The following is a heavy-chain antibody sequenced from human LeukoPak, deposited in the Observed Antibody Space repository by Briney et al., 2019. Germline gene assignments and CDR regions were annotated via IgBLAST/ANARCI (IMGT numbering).Heavy chain of an antibody. J-gene: IGHJ6*02. CDR2: INHSGST. CDR1: GGSFRGYY. V-gene: IGHV4-34*01. CDR3: ARGRDSSSWYSNYYGMDV. Sequence: SSETLSLTCAVYGGSFRGYYWSWIRQPPGKGREWIGEINHSGSTNYNPSLKSRVTISVDTYKNQFSLKLSSVTAADTAVYYCARGRDSSSWYSNYYGMDVWGQGTTVPVSS. D-gene: IGHD6-13*01.